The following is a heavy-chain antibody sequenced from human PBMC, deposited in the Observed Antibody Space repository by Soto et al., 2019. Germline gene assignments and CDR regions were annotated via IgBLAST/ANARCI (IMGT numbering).Heavy chain of an antibody. D-gene: IGHD5-18*01. CDR2: IIPIFGTA. CDR1: GGTFSSYA. J-gene: IGHJ6*02. V-gene: IGHV1-69*13. CDR3: AKAMATGSYYYYYGMDV. Sequence: ASVKVSCKAPGGTFSSYAISRVRQAPGQGLEWMGGIIPIFGTANYAQKFQGRVTITADESTSTAYMELSSLRSEDTAVYYCAKAMATGSYYYYYGMDVWGQGTTVTVSS.